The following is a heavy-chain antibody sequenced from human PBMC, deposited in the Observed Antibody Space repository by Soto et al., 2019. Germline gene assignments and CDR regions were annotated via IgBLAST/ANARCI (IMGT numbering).Heavy chain of an antibody. Sequence: GSLRLSCAASGFTFSNYAMTWVRQAPGKGLEWVSVIGSTGDNTYYADSVKGRFTISRDNSENTLYLQTNSLRGEDTAVYYCAKVGCSSTSCPRGFDYWGQGTLVTVSS. CDR3: AKVGCSSTSCPRGFDY. J-gene: IGHJ4*02. D-gene: IGHD2-2*01. CDR2: IGSTGDNT. V-gene: IGHV3-23*01. CDR1: GFTFSNYA.